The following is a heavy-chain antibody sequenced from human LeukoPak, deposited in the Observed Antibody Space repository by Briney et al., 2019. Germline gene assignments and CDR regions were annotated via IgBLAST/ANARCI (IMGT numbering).Heavy chain of an antibody. J-gene: IGHJ4*02. CDR2: LSGSGGST. V-gene: IGHV3-23*01. D-gene: IGHD2-21*02. CDR1: GFTFISYA. CDR3: AKGLFIVVVTAHDY. Sequence: PGGSLRLSCAASGFTFISYAMSWVRQSPGNGLEWVSPLSGSGGSTYYADSVKGRFTISRDNSKNTLYLQMNSLRAEDKAVYYLAKGLFIVVVTAHDYWGQGTLVTGSS.